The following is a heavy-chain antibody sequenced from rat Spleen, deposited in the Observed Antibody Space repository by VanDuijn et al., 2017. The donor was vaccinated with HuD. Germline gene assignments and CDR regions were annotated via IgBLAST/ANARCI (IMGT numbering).Heavy chain of an antibody. D-gene: IGHD1-7*01. V-gene: IGHV5-20*01. J-gene: IGHJ2*01. CDR3: TTDGHTMGMAY. CDR1: GFTFSDYY. CDR2: ISYDGLVP. Sequence: EVQLVESDGGLVQPGRSLKLSCAASGFTFSDYYMAWFRQAPTKGLEWVASISYDGLVPYYRDSVKGRFTISRDNAKSTLYLQMDSLRSEDTATYYCTTDGHTMGMAYWGQGVMVTVSS.